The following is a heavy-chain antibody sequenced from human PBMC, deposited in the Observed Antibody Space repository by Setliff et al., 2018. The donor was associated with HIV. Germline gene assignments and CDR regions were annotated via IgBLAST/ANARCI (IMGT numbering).Heavy chain of an antibody. J-gene: IGHJ6*03. CDR1: GFTFSDYY. D-gene: IGHD2-21*02. CDR2: IRGTGGDT. CDR3: AKVGGDGRFHYYHMDV. V-gene: IGHV3-23*01. Sequence: GSLRLSCAASGFTFSDYYMTWVRQAPGKGLEWVSSIRGTGGDTYYADSMEGRFTISRDNSKNTLYLRMNRLRPEDTAVYYCAKVGGDGRFHYYHMDVWGKGTTVTVSS.